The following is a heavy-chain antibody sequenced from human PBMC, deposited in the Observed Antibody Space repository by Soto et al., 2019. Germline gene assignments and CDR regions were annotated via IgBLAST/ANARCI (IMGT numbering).Heavy chain of an antibody. CDR2: IYWDDSK. J-gene: IGHJ4*02. Sequence: QITLKESGPTLVKPTQTLTLTCTFSGFSLTTTGVGVACIRQPPGKALEWLAVIYWDDSKEDSPSLRSRLTTTKSTTKNDVILTVTKVSPVDQATYYCARKNYGDFRTDYWGQGTLVTVSS. CDR1: GFSLTTTGVG. D-gene: IGHD4-17*01. V-gene: IGHV2-5*02. CDR3: ARKNYGDFRTDY.